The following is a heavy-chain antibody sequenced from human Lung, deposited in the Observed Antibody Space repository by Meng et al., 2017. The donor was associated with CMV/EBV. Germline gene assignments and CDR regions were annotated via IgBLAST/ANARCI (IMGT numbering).Heavy chain of an antibody. CDR3: ARGIKEWSYFYYHAMDV. D-gene: IGHD3-3*01. J-gene: IGHJ6*02. V-gene: IGHV3-30*04. CDR2: VSYDGSHK. Sequence: GESLKISCAASGFTFSGSAMHWVRQAPGKGLEWVAVVSYDGSHKYYADSVKGRFTISRDNSKNSLYLQMNSLRPEDTAVYYCARGIKEWSYFYYHAMDVWGQGSTVTVSS. CDR1: GFTFSGSA.